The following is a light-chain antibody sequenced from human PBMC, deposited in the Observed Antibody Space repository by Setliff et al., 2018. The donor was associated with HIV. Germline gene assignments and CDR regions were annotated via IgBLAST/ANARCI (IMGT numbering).Light chain of an antibody. CDR2: WAS. CDR1: QSVLYSSNNQNY. V-gene: IGKV4-1*01. J-gene: IGKJ1*01. CDR3: QQYYSAPRT. Sequence: DIVMTQSPDSLAVSLGERATINCKSSQSVLYSSNNQNYLAWYQQKPGQPPKLLIYWASTRESGVPDRFSGSGSGTDFTLTISSLQAEDVAVYYCQQYYSAPRTFGQGTK.